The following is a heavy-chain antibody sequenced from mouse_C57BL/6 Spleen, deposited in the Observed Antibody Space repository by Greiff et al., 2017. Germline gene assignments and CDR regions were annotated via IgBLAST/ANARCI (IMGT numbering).Heavy chain of an antibody. CDR3: ARSFPLVGYYAMDY. CDR2: IDPSDSET. J-gene: IGHJ4*01. V-gene: IGHV1-52*01. D-gene: IGHD2-10*02. CDR1: GYTFTSYW. Sequence: QVQLQQPGAELVRPGSSVKLSCKASGYTFTSYWMHWVKQRPIQGLECIGNIDPSDSETHYNQKFKDKATLTVDKSSSTAYMQLSSLTSEDSAVYYCARSFPLVGYYAMDYWGQGTSVTVSS.